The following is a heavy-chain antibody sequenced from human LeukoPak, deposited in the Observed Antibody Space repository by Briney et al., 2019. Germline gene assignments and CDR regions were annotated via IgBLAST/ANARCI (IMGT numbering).Heavy chain of an antibody. Sequence: GRSLRLSCAASGFTFSSYGMHWVRQAPGEGLERVAVIWYDGSNKYYADSVKGRFTISRDKARNTLFLQMDSLRAEDTGVYYCVRGTSRENGYGGDDPYWGQGTLVIVSS. V-gene: IGHV3-33*01. D-gene: IGHD5-12*01. CDR3: VRGTSRENGYGGDDPY. J-gene: IGHJ4*02. CDR2: IWYDGSNK. CDR1: GFTFSSYG.